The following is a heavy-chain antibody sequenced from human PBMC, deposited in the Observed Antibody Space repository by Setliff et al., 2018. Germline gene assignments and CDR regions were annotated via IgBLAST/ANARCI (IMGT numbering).Heavy chain of an antibody. V-gene: IGHV4-39*01. CDR2: IYYTGTT. CDR1: GGSVSSTSYY. D-gene: IGHD2-15*01. J-gene: IGHJ3*02. Sequence: PSETLSLTCTVSGGSVSSTSYYWGWIRQPPGKGLEWIGTIYYTGTTYYSPSLKSRVTISVDTSKNQFSLKVTSVTAADTAVYYCASRSGVVEDPPRQVILDDGFDIWGQGTMVTVSS. CDR3: ASRSGVVEDPPRQVILDDGFDI.